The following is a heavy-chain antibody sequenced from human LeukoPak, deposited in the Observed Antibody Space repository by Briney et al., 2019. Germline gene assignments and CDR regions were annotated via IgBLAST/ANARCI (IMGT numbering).Heavy chain of an antibody. D-gene: IGHD3-22*01. CDR2: IYYSGTT. CDR1: GGSISSDY. V-gene: IGHV4-59*01. J-gene: IGHJ4*02. CDR3: ARGVVVITPRD. Sequence: TSETLSLTCPVSGGSISSDYWSWVRQSPGKGLEWIGYIYYSGTTNYSPSLKGRVTISVDTSRNQFSLKLSSVTAADTAVCYCARGVVVITPRDWGQGTLVTVSS.